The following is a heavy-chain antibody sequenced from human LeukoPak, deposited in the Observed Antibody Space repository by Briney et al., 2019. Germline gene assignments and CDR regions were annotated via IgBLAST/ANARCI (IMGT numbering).Heavy chain of an antibody. CDR3: ARDSPTPGIAVAGTVEYFQH. D-gene: IGHD6-19*01. CDR1: GGTFSSYA. CDR2: IIPIFGTA. V-gene: IGHV1-69*05. Sequence: ASVKVSCKASGGTFSSYAISWVRQAPGQGLEWMGGIIPIFGTANYAQKFQGRVTITTDESTSTAYMKLSSLRSEDTAVYYCARDSPTPGIAVAGTVEYFQHWGQGTLVTVSS. J-gene: IGHJ1*01.